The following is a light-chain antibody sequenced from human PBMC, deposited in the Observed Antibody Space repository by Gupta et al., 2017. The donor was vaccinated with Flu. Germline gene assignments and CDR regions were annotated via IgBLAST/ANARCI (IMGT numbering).Light chain of an antibody. CDR3: QQRSAWAIT. Sequence: GERATLSCRASQRVTIYLAWYQQKPGQPPRPLIFDASNRAPGVPARFNGSGSETDFTLTITSLEPQDSAVYYCQQRSAWAITFGPGTRLEI. V-gene: IGKV3-11*01. CDR2: DAS. J-gene: IGKJ5*01. CDR1: QRVTIY.